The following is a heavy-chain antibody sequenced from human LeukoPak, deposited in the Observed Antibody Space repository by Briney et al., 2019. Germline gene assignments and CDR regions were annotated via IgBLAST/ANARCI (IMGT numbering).Heavy chain of an antibody. J-gene: IGHJ4*02. D-gene: IGHD3-22*01. V-gene: IGHV3-7*03. CDR2: IKQDGSEK. Sequence: PGGSLRLSCAASGFTFSSYWMSWVRQAPGKGLEWVANIKQDGSEKYYVDSVKGRFTISRDNAKNSLYLQMNSLRAEDTAVYYCAKIRAVDSSGYYKYYFDYWGQGTLVTVSS. CDR1: GFTFSSYW. CDR3: AKIRAVDSSGYYKYYFDY.